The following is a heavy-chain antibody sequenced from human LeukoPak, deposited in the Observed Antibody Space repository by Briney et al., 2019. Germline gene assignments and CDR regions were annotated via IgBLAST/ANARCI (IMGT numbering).Heavy chain of an antibody. V-gene: IGHV7-4-1*02. CDR3: AREGIAVAGTFDY. Sequence: GASVKVSCKASGYTFTNYTMNWVRQAPGQGLEWMGWINTNTGNPTYAQGFTGRFVFSLDTSVSTVYLQISSLKAEDTAVYYCAREGIAVAGTFDYWGQGTLVTVSS. D-gene: IGHD6-19*01. CDR2: INTNTGNP. CDR1: GYTFTNYT. J-gene: IGHJ4*02.